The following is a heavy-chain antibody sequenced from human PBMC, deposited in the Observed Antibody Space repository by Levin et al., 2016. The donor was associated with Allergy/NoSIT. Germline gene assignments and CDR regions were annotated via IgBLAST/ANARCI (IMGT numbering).Heavy chain of an antibody. J-gene: IGHJ3*02. D-gene: IGHD3-22*01. CDR3: ASNGRGDSRTFDI. CDR2: INPSGGST. Sequence: WVRQAPGQGLEWMGIINPSGGSTSYAQKFQGRVTMTRDTSTITVYMELSSLRSEDTAVYYCASNGRGDSRTFDIWGQGDNGHRLL. V-gene: IGHV1-46*01.